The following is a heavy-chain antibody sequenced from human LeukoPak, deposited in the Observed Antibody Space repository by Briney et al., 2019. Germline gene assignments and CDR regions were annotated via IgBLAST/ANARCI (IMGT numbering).Heavy chain of an antibody. Sequence: SQTLSLTCAISGDSVSSNSAAWNWTRQSPSRGLEWLGRTYYRSKWYNDYAVSVKSRITINPDTSKNQFSLQLNSVTPEDTAVYYCARGLDSSGYHMKSWGQGTLVTVSS. V-gene: IGHV6-1*01. CDR3: ARGLDSSGYHMKS. CDR1: GDSVSSNSAA. CDR2: TYYRSKWYN. J-gene: IGHJ4*02. D-gene: IGHD3-22*01.